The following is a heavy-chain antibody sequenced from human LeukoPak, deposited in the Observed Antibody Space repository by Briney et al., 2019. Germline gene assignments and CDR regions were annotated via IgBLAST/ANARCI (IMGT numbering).Heavy chain of an antibody. CDR2: LFSGGST. CDR1: DASISGYY. D-gene: IGHD1-14*01. V-gene: IGHV4-4*07. J-gene: IGHJ4*02. CDR3: ARGPRGLPED. Sequence: PSETLSLTCTVSDASISGYYWTWIRQPAGQGLEWIGRLFSGGSTNYNPSLKSRVSMSLDTSNNQFSLEVNFVSAADTAAYYCARGPRGLPEDWGQGTLVTVFS.